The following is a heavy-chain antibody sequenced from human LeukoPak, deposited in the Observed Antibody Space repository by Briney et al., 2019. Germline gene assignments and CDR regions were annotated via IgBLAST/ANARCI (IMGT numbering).Heavy chain of an antibody. Sequence: PGGSLRLSCVASGFTFSISAMNWVRQAPGKGLEWVSTISGSGGTTDYADSVKGRFTISRDNFKNTLYLQMNSLRAEDTAIYYCAKGAMEDDYYYYGMDVWGQGTTVTVSS. CDR1: GFTFSISA. CDR3: AKGAMEDDYYYYGMDV. D-gene: IGHD1-1*01. J-gene: IGHJ6*02. V-gene: IGHV3-23*01. CDR2: ISGSGGTT.